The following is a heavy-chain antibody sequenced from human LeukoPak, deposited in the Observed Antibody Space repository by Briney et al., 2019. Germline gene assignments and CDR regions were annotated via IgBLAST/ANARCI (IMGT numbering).Heavy chain of an antibody. J-gene: IGHJ5*02. Sequence: ASETLSLTCTVSGGSISSSSYYWGWIRQPPGKGLEWIGEINHSGSTNYNPSLKSRVTISVDTSKNQFSLKLSSVTAADTAVYYCARGQPDIVVVPAATRVRWFDPWGQGTLVTVSS. CDR1: GGSISSSSYY. D-gene: IGHD2-2*01. CDR2: INHSGST. V-gene: IGHV4-39*07. CDR3: ARGQPDIVVVPAATRVRWFDP.